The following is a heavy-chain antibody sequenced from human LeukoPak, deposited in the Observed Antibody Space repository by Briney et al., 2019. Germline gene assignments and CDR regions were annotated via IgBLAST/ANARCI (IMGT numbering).Heavy chain of an antibody. Sequence: ASVKVSCKASGYTFTGYYMHWVRQAPGQGLEWMGWINPNSGGTNYAQKFQGRVTMTRDTSISTAYMELSRLRFDDTAVYYCARGSAPYSSSSGLFDYWGQGTLVTVSS. CDR1: GYTFTGYY. J-gene: IGHJ4*02. D-gene: IGHD6-6*01. V-gene: IGHV1-2*02. CDR3: ARGSAPYSSSSGLFDY. CDR2: INPNSGGT.